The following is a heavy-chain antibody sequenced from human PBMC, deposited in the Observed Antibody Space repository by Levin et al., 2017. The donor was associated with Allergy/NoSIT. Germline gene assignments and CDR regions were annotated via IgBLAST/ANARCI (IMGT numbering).Heavy chain of an antibody. V-gene: IGHV4-59*01. D-gene: IGHD6-19*01. CDR3: ARSADSSGWYFDY. J-gene: IGHJ4*02. Sequence: SETLSLTCTVSGGSISNYYWSWIRQPPGKGLEWIGYIYYSGSTNYNPSLKSRVTISVDTSKNQFSLKLSSVTAADTAVYYCARSADSSGWYFDYWGQGTLVTVSS. CDR2: IYYSGST. CDR1: GGSISNYY.